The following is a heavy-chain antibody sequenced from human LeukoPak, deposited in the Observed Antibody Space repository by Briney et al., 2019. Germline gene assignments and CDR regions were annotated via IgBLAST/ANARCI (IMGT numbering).Heavy chain of an antibody. D-gene: IGHD3-9*01. V-gene: IGHV4-39*07. CDR1: GGSISSSSYY. Sequence: SETLSLTCTVSGGSISSSSYYWGWIRQPPGKGLEWIGSIYYSGSTYYNPSLKSRVTISVDTSKNQFSLKLSSVTAADTAVYYCARIRMDILTGSFDYWGQGTLVAVSS. CDR2: IYYSGST. J-gene: IGHJ4*02. CDR3: ARIRMDILTGSFDY.